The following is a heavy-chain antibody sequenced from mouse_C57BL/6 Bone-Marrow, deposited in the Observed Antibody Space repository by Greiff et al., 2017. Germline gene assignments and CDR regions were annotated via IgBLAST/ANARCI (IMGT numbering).Heavy chain of an antibody. J-gene: IGHJ2*01. CDR3: AISGPLGRSFDY. V-gene: IGHV1-55*01. D-gene: IGHD4-1*01. CDR2: IYPTSGRT. Sequence: VQLQQPGAELVKPGASVKMSCKASGYTFTSYWITWVKQRPGQGLEWVGDIYPTSGRTNYNEKFKSKAILTVDTPSNTAYMQLSSLTSEDSAVFYCAISGPLGRSFDYWGQGTTLTVSS. CDR1: GYTFTSYW.